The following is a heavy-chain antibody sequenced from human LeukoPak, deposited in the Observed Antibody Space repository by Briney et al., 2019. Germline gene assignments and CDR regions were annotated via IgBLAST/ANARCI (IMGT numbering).Heavy chain of an antibody. D-gene: IGHD3-9*01. CDR1: GFTFSSYG. CDR3: AKGTFDWSFPLYFDS. CDR2: ISGSGGST. Sequence: GGSLRLSCAASGFTFSSYGMSWVRQAPGKGLEWVSAISGSGGSTYYADSVKGRFTISRDNSKNTLYLQMNSLRAEDTAVYYCAKGTFDWSFPLYFDSWGQGTLVTVSS. J-gene: IGHJ4*02. V-gene: IGHV3-23*01.